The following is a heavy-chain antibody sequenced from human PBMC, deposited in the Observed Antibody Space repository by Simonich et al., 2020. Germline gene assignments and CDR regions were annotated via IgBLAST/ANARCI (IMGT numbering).Heavy chain of an antibody. J-gene: IGHJ3*02. Sequence: QVQLVQSGAEVKKPGASVKVSCKASGYTFTSYGISWVRQAPGQGLEWMGWISAYNGNKNDSQKLQGRVTMTTDTSTSTAYMELRGLRSDDTAGYYCARSTTGTTAFDIWGQGTMVTVSS. CDR1: GYTFTSYG. CDR3: ARSTTGTTAFDI. V-gene: IGHV1-18*01. D-gene: IGHD1-1*01. CDR2: ISAYNGNK.